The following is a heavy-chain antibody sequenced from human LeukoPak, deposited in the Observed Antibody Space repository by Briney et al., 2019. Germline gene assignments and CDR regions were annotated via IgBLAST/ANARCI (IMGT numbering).Heavy chain of an antibody. CDR2: IYYSGST. Sequence: SETLSLTCTVSGGSFTNYYWSWIRQPPGKGLERIGYIYYSGSTNYNPSLKSRVTISVDTSKNQFSLKLSFVTAADTAVYYCASGSYYFDYWGQGTLVTVSS. CDR1: GGSFTNYY. J-gene: IGHJ4*02. CDR3: ASGSYYFDY. V-gene: IGHV4-59*01. D-gene: IGHD1-26*01.